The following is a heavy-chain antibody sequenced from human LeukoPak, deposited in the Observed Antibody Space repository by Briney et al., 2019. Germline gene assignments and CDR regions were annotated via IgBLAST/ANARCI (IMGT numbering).Heavy chain of an antibody. CDR1: GYTLTELS. CDR3: ATDGLRRRWFDP. CDR2: FDPEDGET. J-gene: IGHJ5*02. V-gene: IGHV1-24*01. Sequence: ASVKVSGKVSGYTLTELSMHWVRQAPGKGLEWMGGFDPEDGETIYAQKFQGRVTMTEDTSTDTAYMELSSLRSEDTAVYYCATDGLRRRWFDPWGQGTLVTVSS.